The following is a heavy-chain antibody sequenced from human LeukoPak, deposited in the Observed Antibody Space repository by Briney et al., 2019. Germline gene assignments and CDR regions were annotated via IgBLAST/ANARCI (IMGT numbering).Heavy chain of an antibody. CDR2: ISWNSGSI. CDR3: ANSFALYYDSSGYYQEYFQH. D-gene: IGHD3-22*01. J-gene: IGHJ1*01. Sequence: GGSLRLSCAASGFTFDDYAMHWVRQAPGKGLEWVSGISWNSGSIGYADSVKGRFTISRDNAKNSLYLQMNSLRAEDTALYYCANSFALYYDSSGYYQEYFQHWGQGTLVTVSS. V-gene: IGHV3-9*01. CDR1: GFTFDDYA.